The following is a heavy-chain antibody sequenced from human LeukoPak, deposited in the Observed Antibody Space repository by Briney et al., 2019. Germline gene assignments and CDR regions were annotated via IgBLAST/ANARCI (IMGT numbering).Heavy chain of an antibody. J-gene: IGHJ4*02. D-gene: IGHD3-9*01. CDR1: GFTFSTYS. CDR3: AKGSGYDTDFDY. V-gene: IGHV3-21*04. CDR2: ISSSTGYI. Sequence: GGSLRLSCAASGFTFSTYSMNWVRQAPGKGLEWVSSISSSTGYIYYTDSVKGRFTISRDNAKNSLFLQMNSLRAEDTAIYYCAKGSGYDTDFDYWGQGTLVTVSS.